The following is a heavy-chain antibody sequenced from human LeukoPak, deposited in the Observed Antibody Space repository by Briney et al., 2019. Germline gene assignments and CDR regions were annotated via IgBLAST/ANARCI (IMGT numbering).Heavy chain of an antibody. V-gene: IGHV4-61*01. Sequence: PSETLSLTCTVSGGSISSTSYYWGWIRQPPGKGLEWIGYIYYSGSTNYNPSLKSRVTISVDTSKNQFSLKLSSVTAADTAVYYCAREGRVGATHYYYYYMDVWGKGTTVTVSS. J-gene: IGHJ6*03. CDR3: AREGRVGATHYYYYYMDV. CDR2: IYYSGST. D-gene: IGHD1-26*01. CDR1: GGSISSTSYY.